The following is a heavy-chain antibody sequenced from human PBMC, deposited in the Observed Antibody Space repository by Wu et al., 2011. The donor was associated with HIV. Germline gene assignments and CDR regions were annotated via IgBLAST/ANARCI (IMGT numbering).Heavy chain of an antibody. V-gene: IGHV1-46*01. D-gene: IGHD6-13*01. CDR1: GYPFTTYY. CDR2: IDPNGGST. J-gene: IGHJ4*02. CDR3: ARWDRSSSWYKGYFDY. Sequence: QVQLVQSGAEVKKPGASLKVSCKASGYPFTTYYMHWVRQAPGQGLAWMGMIDPNGGSTSYAQKFQGRITMTRDTSTSTVYMELSSLRSEDTAVYYCARWDRSSSWYKGYFDYWGQGTLVTVSS.